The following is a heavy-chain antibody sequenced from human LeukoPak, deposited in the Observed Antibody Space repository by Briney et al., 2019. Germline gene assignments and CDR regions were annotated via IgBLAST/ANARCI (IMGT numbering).Heavy chain of an antibody. D-gene: IGHD3-3*01. CDR3: AKGARFLEWTYFDY. J-gene: IGHJ4*02. CDR2: ISYDGSNK. V-gene: IGHV3-30*18. CDR1: GLTFSRYA. Sequence: GGSLRLSCAASGLTFSRYAMSWVRQAPGKGLEWVAVISYDGSNKYYADSVKGRFTISRDNSKNTLYLQMNSLRAEDTAVYYCAKGARFLEWTYFDYWGQGTLVTVSS.